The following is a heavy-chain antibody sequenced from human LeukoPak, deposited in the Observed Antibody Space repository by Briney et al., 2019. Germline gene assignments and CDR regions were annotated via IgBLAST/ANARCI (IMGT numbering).Heavy chain of an antibody. V-gene: IGHV3-23*01. Sequence: PGGSLRLSCAASGFTFSSYAMSWVRQAPGKGVQWVSTFSGGSAYYADSVNGRFTISRDNSKNTLYLQMNSLRAEDTAIYYCAKDGVDFEFDHWGQGTLVTVSS. CDR1: GFTFSSYA. CDR3: AKDGVDFEFDH. CDR2: FSGGSA. J-gene: IGHJ4*02. D-gene: IGHD3-9*01.